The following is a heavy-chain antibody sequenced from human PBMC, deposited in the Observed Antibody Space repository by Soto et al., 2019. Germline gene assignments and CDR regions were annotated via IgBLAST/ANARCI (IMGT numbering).Heavy chain of an antibody. V-gene: IGHV1-3*01. D-gene: IGHD6-13*01. CDR2: INAANGDT. CDR3: VRRHVSATGIDWFDP. Sequence: ASVKVSCKGSGYTFTSCGIHWVRQAPGQRLEWMGWINAANGDTKYSPKFQGRVTITRDTSASTAYMELSSVRSEDTAVYYCVRRHVSATGIDWFDPWGQGTLVTVSS. CDR1: GYTFTSCG. J-gene: IGHJ5*02.